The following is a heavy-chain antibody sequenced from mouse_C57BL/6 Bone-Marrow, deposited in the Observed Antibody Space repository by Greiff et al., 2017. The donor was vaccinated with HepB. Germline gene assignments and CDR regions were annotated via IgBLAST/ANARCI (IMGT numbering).Heavy chain of an antibody. CDR3: ARKAYYSNYEAMDD. D-gene: IGHD2-5*01. CDR1: GYTFTSYG. CDR2: IYPRSGNT. V-gene: IGHV1-81*01. Sequence: QVQLQQSGAELARPGASVKLSCKASGYTFTSYGISWVKQRTGQGLEWIGEIYPRSGNTYYNEKFKGKATLTADKSSSTAYTELRSLTSEDSAVYFCARKAYYSNYEAMDDWGQGTSVTVSS. J-gene: IGHJ4*01.